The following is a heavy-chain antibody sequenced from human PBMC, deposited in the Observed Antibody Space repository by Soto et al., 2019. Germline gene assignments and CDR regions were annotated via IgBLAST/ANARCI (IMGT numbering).Heavy chain of an antibody. Sequence: QVQVQQWGAGLLQPSETLSLTCAVYGGSFSGYCWSWIRQPPGKGLEWIGEINHGGSTSYNPSLKSRVTISIDTSKNQFSLKLTSVTTADTAVYYCASADYCGSARPYGMDVWGQGTTVTVSS. D-gene: IGHD3-10*01. J-gene: IGHJ6*02. V-gene: IGHV4-34*01. CDR2: INHGGST. CDR3: ASADYCGSARPYGMDV. CDR1: GGSFSGYC.